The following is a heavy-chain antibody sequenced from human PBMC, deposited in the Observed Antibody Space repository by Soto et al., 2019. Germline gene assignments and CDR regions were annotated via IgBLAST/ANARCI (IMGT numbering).Heavy chain of an antibody. CDR1: GYSFESIHL. V-gene: IGHV4-38-2*01. CDR3: AASILSGASFYGIDV. Sequence: PSGTLYPTGVVSGYSFESIHLWGWIRQPPGKGLQWIGSLSQNGGAYRHPSLRSRVTLSVDTSKNQFSLKLTSVTAADAAVYYCAASILSGASFYGIDVWGQGSPATVPS. J-gene: IGHJ6*02. CDR2: LSQNGGA. D-gene: IGHD2-15*01.